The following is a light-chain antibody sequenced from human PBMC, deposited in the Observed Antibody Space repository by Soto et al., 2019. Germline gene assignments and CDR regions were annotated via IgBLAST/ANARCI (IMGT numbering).Light chain of an antibody. Sequence: QSALTQPPSVSGSPGQSVTITCTGTSSDAGTYNRVSWYQLSPGTAPKLMIYGVSNRPSGVPDRFSGSKSGNTASLTISGLQAEDEADYYCSLYTSSSTYVFGTGTKLTVL. CDR1: SSDAGTYNR. J-gene: IGLJ1*01. V-gene: IGLV2-18*01. CDR2: GVS. CDR3: SLYTSSSTYV.